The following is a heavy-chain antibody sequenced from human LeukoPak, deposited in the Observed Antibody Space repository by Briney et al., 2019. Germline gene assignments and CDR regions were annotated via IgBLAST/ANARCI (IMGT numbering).Heavy chain of an antibody. Sequence: SVKVSCKASGGTFSSYAISWVRQAPGQGHEWMGGIIPIFGTANYAQKFQGRVTITTDESTSTAYMELSSLRSEDTAVYYCARDRSNYYDSSGYSNWGQGTLVTVSS. D-gene: IGHD3-22*01. CDR2: IIPIFGTA. V-gene: IGHV1-69*05. J-gene: IGHJ4*02. CDR3: ARDRSNYYDSSGYSN. CDR1: GGTFSSYA.